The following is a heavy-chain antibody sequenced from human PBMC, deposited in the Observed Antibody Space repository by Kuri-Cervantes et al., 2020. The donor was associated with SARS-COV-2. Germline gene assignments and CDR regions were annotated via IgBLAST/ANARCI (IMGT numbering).Heavy chain of an antibody. V-gene: IGHV3-74*01. Sequence: GESLKISCAASGFPFRSYWMHWVRQAPGKGLVWVSRTNSDGISTSYADSVKGRFTISRDNAKNTLYLQLNSLGAEDTAVYYCARGGVETADWYFDLWGRGTLVTVSS. CDR2: TNSDGIST. J-gene: IGHJ2*01. CDR1: GFPFRSYW. CDR3: ARGGVETADWYFDL. D-gene: IGHD2-21*02.